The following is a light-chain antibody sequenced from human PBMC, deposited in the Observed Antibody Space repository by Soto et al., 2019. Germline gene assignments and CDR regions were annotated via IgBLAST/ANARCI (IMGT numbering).Light chain of an antibody. V-gene: IGKV3-15*01. CDR1: QSVSSN. Sequence: EIVMTQSPATLSVSPGERATLSCRASQSVSSNLAWYQQKPGQAPRLLIHGASTRATGIPARFSGSGSETEFTLTISSLQSEDFAVYYCQHYNNWTFGQGTKVDIK. CDR3: QHYNNWT. CDR2: GAS. J-gene: IGKJ1*01.